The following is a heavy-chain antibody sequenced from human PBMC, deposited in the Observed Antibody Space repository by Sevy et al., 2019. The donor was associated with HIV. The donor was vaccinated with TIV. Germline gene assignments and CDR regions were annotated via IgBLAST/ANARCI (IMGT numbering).Heavy chain of an antibody. CDR1: GFTFSSYA. CDR3: AKDLWKGHWFDP. Sequence: GGSLRLSCAASGFTFSSYAMSWVRQAPGKGLEWVSAISGSGGSTYYADSVKGRFTISRDNSKNTLYLQMNSLRAEQTAVYYCAKDLWKGHWFDPWGQGTLVTVSS. CDR2: ISGSGGST. V-gene: IGHV3-23*01. D-gene: IGHD1-1*01. J-gene: IGHJ5*02.